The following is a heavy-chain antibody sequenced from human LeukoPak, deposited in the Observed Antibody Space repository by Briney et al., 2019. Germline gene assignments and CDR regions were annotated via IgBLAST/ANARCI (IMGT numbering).Heavy chain of an antibody. Sequence: SVKVSCKASGGTFSSYAISWVRQAPGQGLEWMGGIIPIFGTANYAQKFQGRVTITTDESTSTAYMELSSLRSEDTAVYYCALGYCSSTSCPSRYYGMDVWGQGTTVTVSS. CDR2: IIPIFGTA. V-gene: IGHV1-69*05. D-gene: IGHD2-2*01. CDR3: ALGYCSSTSCPSRYYGMDV. CDR1: GGTFSSYA. J-gene: IGHJ6*02.